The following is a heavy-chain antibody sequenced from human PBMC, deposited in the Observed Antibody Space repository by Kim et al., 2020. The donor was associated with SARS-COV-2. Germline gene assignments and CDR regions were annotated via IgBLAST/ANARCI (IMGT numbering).Heavy chain of an antibody. Sequence: GGSLRLSCAASGFTFSNHAMHWIRQAPGKGLEYVAVINSRGERTSYANSVKGRFTISRANAKNTLYLQMRSLRAEDMGAYYCARVSTTYLHSGADAVDS. CDR3: ARVSTTYLHSGADAVDS. CDR2: INSRGERT. D-gene: IGHD1-26*01. J-gene: IGHJ5*01. CDR1: GFTFSNHA. V-gene: IGHV3-64*01.